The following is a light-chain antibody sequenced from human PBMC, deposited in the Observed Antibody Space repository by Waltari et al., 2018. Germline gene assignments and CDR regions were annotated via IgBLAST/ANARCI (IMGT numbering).Light chain of an antibody. Sequence: SYELTQPPSVSVSPGQTASITCSGNKLGNKYAFWYQPKLGQSPVLVIYQDSKRPSGIPERFSGSNSGNTATLTISGTQAMDEADYYCQAWDSTTAEFGGGTKLTVL. CDR2: QDS. CDR3: QAWDSTTAE. V-gene: IGLV3-1*01. J-gene: IGLJ2*01. CDR1: KLGNKY.